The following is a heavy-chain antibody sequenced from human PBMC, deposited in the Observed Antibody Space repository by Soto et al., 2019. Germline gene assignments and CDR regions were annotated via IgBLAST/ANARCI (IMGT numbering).Heavy chain of an antibody. D-gene: IGHD4-17*01. CDR1: GFSLSTSGVG. CDR3: AHRPDYDYGDLTFDC. CDR2: IYWDDDK. J-gene: IGHJ4*02. V-gene: IGHV2-5*02. Sequence: QITLKESGPPLVKPTQTLTLTCTFSGFSLSTSGVGVGWIRQPPGKALEWLALIYWDDDKRYSPSLKSRLTIPKDTSNNPVVLTMTNKDPVDTATYYCAHRPDYDYGDLTFDCWGQGALVTVSS.